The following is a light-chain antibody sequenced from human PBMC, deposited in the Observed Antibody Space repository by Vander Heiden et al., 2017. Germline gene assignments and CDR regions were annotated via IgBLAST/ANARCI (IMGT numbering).Light chain of an antibody. CDR1: QSISSY. CDR2: AAS. J-gene: IGKJ1*01. V-gene: IGKV1-39*01. Sequence: DIQMTQSPSSLSASVGDRVTITCRASQSISSYLNWYQQKPGKAPKLLIYAASSLQSGVPSRFSGSGSGTDFTLTISSLQPEDFATYYCQRSDSTPWTFRQGTKVKIK. CDR3: QRSDSTPWT.